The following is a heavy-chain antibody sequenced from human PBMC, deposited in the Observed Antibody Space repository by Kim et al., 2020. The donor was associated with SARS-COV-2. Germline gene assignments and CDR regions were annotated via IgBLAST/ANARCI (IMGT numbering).Heavy chain of an antibody. V-gene: IGHV3-23*01. J-gene: IGHJ5*02. D-gene: IGHD6-13*01. CDR2: ISGSGGST. CDR3: AKYIAAAGTCWSDP. Sequence: GGSLRLSCAASGFTFSSYAMSWVRQAPGKGLEWVSAISGSGGSTYYADSVKGRFTISRDNSKNTLYLQMNSLRAEDTAVYYCAKYIAAAGTCWSDPWVQGTLVTVSS. CDR1: GFTFSSYA.